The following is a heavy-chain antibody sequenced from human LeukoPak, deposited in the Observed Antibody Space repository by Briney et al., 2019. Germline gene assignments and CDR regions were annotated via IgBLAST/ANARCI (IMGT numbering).Heavy chain of an antibody. CDR2: IYPGDSDT. J-gene: IGHJ5*02. CDR3: ARLPYSFGWFDP. CDR1: GYSFTSYW. V-gene: IGHV5-51*01. D-gene: IGHD3-16*01. Sequence: HGESLKISCKGSGYSFTSYWIGWVRQLPGKGLEWMGIIYPGDSDTRYSPSFQGQVTISADKSISTAYLQWSSLKALDTAMYYCARLPYSFGWFDPWGQGTLVTVSS.